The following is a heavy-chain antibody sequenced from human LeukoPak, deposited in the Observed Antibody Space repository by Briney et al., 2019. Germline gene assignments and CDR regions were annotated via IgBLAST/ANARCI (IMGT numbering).Heavy chain of an antibody. CDR3: ARDILNGFDI. D-gene: IGHD2-15*01. Sequence: GGSLRLSCAGSGFTFSSYAMHWVRQTPGKGLEWVAVISYDGSNKDYADSMKGRFTISRDNSKNTLYLQMNSLGAEDTAVYYCARDILNGFDIWGQGTMVTVSS. CDR1: GFTFSSYA. V-gene: IGHV3-30-3*01. J-gene: IGHJ3*02. CDR2: ISYDGSNK.